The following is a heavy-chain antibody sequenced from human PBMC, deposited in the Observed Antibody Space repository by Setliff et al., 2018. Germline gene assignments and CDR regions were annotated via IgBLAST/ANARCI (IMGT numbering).Heavy chain of an antibody. CDR3: ARESVGATPDAFDI. Sequence: ASVKVSCKASGYTFTGYYMHWVRQAPGQGLEWMGWINPNSGGTNYAQKFQGWVTMTRDTSISTAYMELSRLRSEDTAMYYCARESVGATPDAFDIWGQGTMVTVSS. CDR2: INPNSGGT. CDR1: GYTFTGYY. J-gene: IGHJ3*02. D-gene: IGHD1-26*01. V-gene: IGHV1-2*04.